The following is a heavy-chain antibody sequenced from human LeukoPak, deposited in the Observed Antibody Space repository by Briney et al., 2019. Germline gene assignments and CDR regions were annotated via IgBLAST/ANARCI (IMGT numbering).Heavy chain of an antibody. CDR1: GYTFTSYY. V-gene: IGHV1-46*01. J-gene: IGHJ4*02. CDR2: INPSGGST. Sequence: ASVNVSCKASGYTFTSYYMHWVRQAPGQGLEWMGIINPSGGSTSYAQKFQGRVTMTRDTSTSTVYMELSSLRSEDTAVYYCARDLGYYYDSSGYGTFDYWGQGTLVTVSS. D-gene: IGHD3-22*01. CDR3: ARDLGYYYDSSGYGTFDY.